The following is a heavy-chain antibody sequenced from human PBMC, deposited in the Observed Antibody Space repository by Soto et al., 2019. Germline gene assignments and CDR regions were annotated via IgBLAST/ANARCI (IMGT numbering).Heavy chain of an antibody. Sequence: QVQLQQWGAGLLKPSETLSLTCAVYGGSFSGYYWTWIRQPPGTGLEWIGEINHSGSTNYNPSLKSRVTISVDSSKNQLSRTLTSVPAADTAVYCCARDTITGRFDYWGQGTLVTVSS. CDR1: GGSFSGYY. CDR3: ARDTITGRFDY. V-gene: IGHV4-34*01. D-gene: IGHD2-8*02. CDR2: INHSGST. J-gene: IGHJ4*02.